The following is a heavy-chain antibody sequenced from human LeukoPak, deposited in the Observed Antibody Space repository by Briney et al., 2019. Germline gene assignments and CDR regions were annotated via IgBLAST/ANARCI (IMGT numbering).Heavy chain of an antibody. CDR2: IYHSGSTYYSSGST. J-gene: IGHJ6*03. V-gene: IGHV4-39*07. D-gene: IGHD2-21*02. Sequence: PSETLSLTCTVSGGSISSSTYYWGWIRQPPGKGLEWIGSIYHSGSTYYSSGSTYYKPSLKSRATISLDTSKDQFSLKLNSVTAADTAVYYCVREAYCGGDCYSGYMDVWGKGPTVTVSS. CDR1: GGSISSSTYY. CDR3: VREAYCGGDCYSGYMDV.